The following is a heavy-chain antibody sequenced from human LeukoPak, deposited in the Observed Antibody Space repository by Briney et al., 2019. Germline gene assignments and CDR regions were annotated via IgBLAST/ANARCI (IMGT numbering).Heavy chain of an antibody. CDR3: ARAQWLALFDY. CDR2: IYHSGST. J-gene: IGHJ4*02. Sequence: SQTLSLTCAVSGGSISSGGYSWSWIQQPPGKGLEWIGYIYHSGSTYYNPSLKSRVTISVDRSKNQFSLKLSSVTAADTAVYYCARAQWLALFDYWGQGTLVTVSS. V-gene: IGHV4-30-2*01. D-gene: IGHD3-22*01. CDR1: GGSISSGGYS.